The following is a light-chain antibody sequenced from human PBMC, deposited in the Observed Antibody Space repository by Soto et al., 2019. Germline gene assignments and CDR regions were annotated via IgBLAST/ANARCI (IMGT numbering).Light chain of an antibody. Sequence: QSALTQPASVSGSPGQSITISCTGTSSDVGSYNLVSWYQQHPCKAPKLMIYEGSKRPSGVSNRFSGSKSGNTASLTISGVQAEDEAEYYCCSYAGSSVAFGGGTKLTVL. CDR1: SSDVGSYNL. J-gene: IGLJ2*01. V-gene: IGLV2-23*01. CDR2: EGS. CDR3: CSYAGSSVA.